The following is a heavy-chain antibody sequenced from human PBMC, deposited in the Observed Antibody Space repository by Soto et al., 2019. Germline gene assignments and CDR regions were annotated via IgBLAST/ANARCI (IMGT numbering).Heavy chain of an antibody. D-gene: IGHD5-18*01. Sequence: QGQLLQSGAEVRKPGSSVKVSCKTSRDTFDSYAITWVRQAPGQGLEWMGGIIPILGTTKYAQKFQGRVTMTADESTNTAPMELSSLRFEDRAMYYCAAGGRDGYIRWGQGTQVTVSS. CDR1: RDTFDSYA. CDR3: AAGGRDGYIR. CDR2: IIPILGTT. J-gene: IGHJ4*02. V-gene: IGHV1-69*01.